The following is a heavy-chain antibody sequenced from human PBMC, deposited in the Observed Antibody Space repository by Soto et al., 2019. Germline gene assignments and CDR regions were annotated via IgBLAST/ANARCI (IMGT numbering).Heavy chain of an antibody. CDR3: ARDWSYRPHDAFDI. D-gene: IGHD3-16*02. CDR1: GGSISSGDYY. Sequence: PSETLSLTCTVSGGSISSGDYYWSWIRQPPGKGLEWIGYIYYSGSTYYNPSLKSRVTISVDTSKNQFSLKLSSVTAADTAVYYCARDWSYRPHDAFDIWGQGTMVTVSS. V-gene: IGHV4-30-4*01. CDR2: IYYSGST. J-gene: IGHJ3*02.